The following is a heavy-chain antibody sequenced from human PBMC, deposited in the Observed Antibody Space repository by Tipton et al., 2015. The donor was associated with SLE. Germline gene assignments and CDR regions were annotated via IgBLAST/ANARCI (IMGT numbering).Heavy chain of an antibody. Sequence: TLSLTCTVSGGSISSSSYYWGWIRQPPGKGLEWIGSIYYSGSTYYNPSLKSRVTISVDTSKNQSSLKLSSVTAADTAVYYCARHGVDILTGYFRWFDPWGQGTLVTVSS. D-gene: IGHD3-9*01. CDR1: GGSISSSSYY. CDR2: IYYSGST. CDR3: ARHGVDILTGYFRWFDP. V-gene: IGHV4-39*01. J-gene: IGHJ5*02.